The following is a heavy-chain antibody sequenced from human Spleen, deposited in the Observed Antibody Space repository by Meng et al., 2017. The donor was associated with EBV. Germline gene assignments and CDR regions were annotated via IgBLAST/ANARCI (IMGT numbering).Heavy chain of an antibody. CDR2: INHSAIT. D-gene: IGHD2/OR15-2a*01. CDR1: GGSFSDDY. Sequence: QGQVQQWGAGLLNPPEPLPFPCTVYGGSFSDDYWTWSRQPPGMGLEWIGEINHSAITSYNPSLRSRVTISVDTSKNQFSLKLTSVTAAETAVYYCASNIKVPRYWGQGTLVTVSS. V-gene: IGHV4-34*01. CDR3: ASNIKVPRY. J-gene: IGHJ4*02.